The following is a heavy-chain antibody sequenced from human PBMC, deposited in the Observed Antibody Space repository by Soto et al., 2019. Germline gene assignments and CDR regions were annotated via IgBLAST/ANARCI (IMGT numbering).Heavy chain of an antibody. D-gene: IGHD2-2*01. J-gene: IGHJ6*03. V-gene: IGHV4-31*03. CDR2: IYYSGST. CDR1: GGSISSGGYY. Sequence: SETLSLTCTVSGGSISSGGYYWSWIRQHPGKGLEWIGYIYYSGSTYYNPSLKSRVTISVDTSKNQFSLKLSSVTAADTAVYYCARVSVVVPAAIGYDYYYCMDVWGKGTTVTVSS. CDR3: ARVSVVVPAAIGYDYYYCMDV.